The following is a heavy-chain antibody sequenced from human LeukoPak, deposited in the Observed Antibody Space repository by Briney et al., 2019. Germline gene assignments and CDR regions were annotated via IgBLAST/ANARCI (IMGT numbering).Heavy chain of an antibody. D-gene: IGHD5-12*01. CDR2: INPHSGGT. J-gene: IGHJ4*02. CDR1: GYTFTVYY. Sequence: ASVKVSCKASGYTFTVYYMHWVRQAPGQGLEWMGWINPHSGGTNYAQKFEGRVTKTRDTSIDTAYMELNLLRSDDSAVYYCARRDNGYDFLDYWGQGTLVTVFS. CDR3: ARRDNGYDFLDY. V-gene: IGHV1-2*02.